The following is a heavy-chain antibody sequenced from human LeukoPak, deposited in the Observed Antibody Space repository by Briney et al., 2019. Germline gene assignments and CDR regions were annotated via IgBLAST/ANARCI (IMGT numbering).Heavy chain of an antibody. CDR2: ISWNSNTI. Sequence: GGSLRLSCAASGFIFDDYAMHWVREASGKGLEWVSGISWNSNTIGYADSVKGRFTISRDNAKNSLYLQMNSLRPEDTALYYCAKDAGGYYYYYMGVWGKGTTVTISS. J-gene: IGHJ6*03. CDR1: GFIFDDYA. D-gene: IGHD1-26*01. V-gene: IGHV3-9*01. CDR3: AKDAGGYYYYYMGV.